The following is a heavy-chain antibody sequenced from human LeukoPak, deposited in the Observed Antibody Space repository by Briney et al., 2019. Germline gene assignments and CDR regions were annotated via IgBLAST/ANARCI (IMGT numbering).Heavy chain of an antibody. D-gene: IGHD6-6*01. V-gene: IGHV4-4*07. J-gene: IGHJ6*03. CDR3: ARSIAARLDYYYYMDV. CDR2: IYTSGST. Sequence: PSETRSLTCTVSGGSISSYYWSWIRQPAGKGLEWIGRIYTSGSTNYNPSLKSRVTMSVDTSKNQFSLKLSSVTAADTAVYYCARSIAARLDYYYYMDVWGKGTTVTVSS. CDR1: GGSISSYY.